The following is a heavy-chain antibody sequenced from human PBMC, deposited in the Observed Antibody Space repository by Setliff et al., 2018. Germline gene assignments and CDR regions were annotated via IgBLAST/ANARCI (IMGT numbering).Heavy chain of an antibody. CDR3: ARSGYSGYDTRADFDY. D-gene: IGHD5-12*01. V-gene: IGHV4-61*02. Sequence: SETLSLTCTVSGGSISSSSYYWGWIRQPAGKGLEWIGRIYTSGSTNYNPSLKSRVTISVDTSKNQFSLKLSSVTAADTAVYYCARSGYSGYDTRADFDYWGQGTLVTVSS. CDR2: IYTSGST. J-gene: IGHJ4*02. CDR1: GGSISSSSYY.